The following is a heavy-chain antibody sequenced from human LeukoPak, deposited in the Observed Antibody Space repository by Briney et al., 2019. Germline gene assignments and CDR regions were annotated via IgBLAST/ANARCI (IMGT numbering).Heavy chain of an antibody. CDR1: GGSISPYY. V-gene: IGHV4-4*07. D-gene: IGHD3-22*01. Sequence: PSETLSLTCTVSGGSISPYYWSWIRQPAGKGLEWIGRIYASGSTNYNPPLQSRVTISVDKSKNHFSLNLSSVTAADTAVYYCARLSNYYDTTSGYYYSFDHWGQGTLVTVSS. CDR3: ARLSNYYDTTSGYYYSFDH. CDR2: IYASGST. J-gene: IGHJ4*02.